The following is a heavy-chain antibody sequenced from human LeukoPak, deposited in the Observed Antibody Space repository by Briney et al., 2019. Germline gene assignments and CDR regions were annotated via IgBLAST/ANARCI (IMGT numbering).Heavy chain of an antibody. D-gene: IGHD6-13*01. J-gene: IGHJ4*02. CDR3: ARVPGGYSSSWYDPFYFDY. Sequence: ASVKVSCKASGYTFTSYGISWVRQAPGQGLEWMGRINPNSGGTNYAQKFQGRVTMTRDTSISTAYMELSRLRSDDTAVYYCARVPGGYSSSWYDPFYFDYWGQGTLVTVSS. CDR2: INPNSGGT. V-gene: IGHV1-2*06. CDR1: GYTFTSYG.